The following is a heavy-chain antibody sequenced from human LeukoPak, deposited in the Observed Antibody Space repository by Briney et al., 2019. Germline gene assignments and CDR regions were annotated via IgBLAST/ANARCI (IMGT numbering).Heavy chain of an antibody. CDR3: ARDPIPPYCSGGSCYSMNYFDY. Sequence: SVKVSCKASGGTFSSYAIGWVRQAPGQGLEWMGRIIPIFGTANYAQKFQGRVTITTDESTSTAYMELSSLRSEDTAVYYCARDPIPPYCSGGSCYSMNYFDYWGQGTLVTVSS. J-gene: IGHJ4*02. D-gene: IGHD2-15*01. CDR1: GGTFSSYA. V-gene: IGHV1-69*05. CDR2: IIPIFGTA.